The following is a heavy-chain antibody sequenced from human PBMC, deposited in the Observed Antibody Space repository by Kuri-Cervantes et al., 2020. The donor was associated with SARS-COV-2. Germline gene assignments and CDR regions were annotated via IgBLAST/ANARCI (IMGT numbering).Heavy chain of an antibody. CDR3: ARDQGSTIEAGVPWRESYYYYGMDV. V-gene: IGHV1-46*01. CDR2: INPSGGST. CDR1: GYTFTSYG. J-gene: IGHJ6*02. Sequence: ASVKVSCKASGYTFTSYGISWVRQAPGQGLEWMGIINPSGGSTSYAQKFQGRVTMTRGTSTSTVYMELSSLRSEDTAVYYCARDQGSTIEAGVPWRESYYYYGMDVWGQGTTVTVSS. D-gene: IGHD5/OR15-5a*01.